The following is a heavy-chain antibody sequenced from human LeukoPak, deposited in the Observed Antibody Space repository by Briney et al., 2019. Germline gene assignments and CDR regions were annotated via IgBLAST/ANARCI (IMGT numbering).Heavy chain of an antibody. J-gene: IGHJ5*02. Sequence: ASVKVSCKASGGTFSSYAISWVRQAPGQGLEWMGGIIPIFGTANYAQKLQGRVTMTTDTSTSTAYMELRSLRSDDTAVYYCARDGRGSRSSWFDPWGQGTLVIVSS. CDR2: IIPIFGTA. CDR1: GGTFSSYA. D-gene: IGHD3-10*01. CDR3: ARDGRGSRSSWFDP. V-gene: IGHV1-69*05.